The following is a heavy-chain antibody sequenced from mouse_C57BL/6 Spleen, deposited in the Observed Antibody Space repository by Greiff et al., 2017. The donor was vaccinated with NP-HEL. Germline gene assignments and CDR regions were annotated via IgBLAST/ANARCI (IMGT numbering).Heavy chain of an antibody. Sequence: QVQLQQSGAELVKPGASVKMSCKASGYTFTSYWITWVKQRPGQGLEWIGDIYPGSGSTNYNEKFKSKATLTVDTSSSTAYMQLSSLTSEDSAVYYCASPYYGSIYWYFDVWGTGTTVTVSS. J-gene: IGHJ1*03. V-gene: IGHV1-55*01. CDR1: GYTFTSYW. CDR2: IYPGSGST. D-gene: IGHD1-1*01. CDR3: ASPYYGSIYWYFDV.